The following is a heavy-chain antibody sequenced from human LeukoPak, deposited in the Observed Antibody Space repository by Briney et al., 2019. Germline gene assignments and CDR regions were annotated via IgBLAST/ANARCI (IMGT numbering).Heavy chain of an antibody. CDR1: GFTFSDYY. CDR2: ISSLGSTI. Sequence: GGSLRLSCAASGFTFSDYYMSWIRQAPGKGLESVSYISSLGSTIYYADSVKGRFTISRDNAKNSVYLQMNGLRADDTAVYYCATEVGVSAAAFDLWGQGTMVTVSS. CDR3: ATEVGVSAAAFDL. V-gene: IGHV3-11*01. D-gene: IGHD6-13*01. J-gene: IGHJ3*01.